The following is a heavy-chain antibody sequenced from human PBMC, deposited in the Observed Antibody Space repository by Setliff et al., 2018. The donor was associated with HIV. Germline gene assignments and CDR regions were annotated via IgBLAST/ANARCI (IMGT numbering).Heavy chain of an antibody. CDR2: VDPEDGET. V-gene: IGHV1-69-2*01. CDR1: GYTFTDYY. Sequence: ASVKVSCKASGYTFTDYYMHWVQQAPGKGLEWMGRVDPEDGETIYAEKFQGRVTITADTSTDTAYMELSSLRSEDTAVYHCATDGELEPTDAFDIWGQGTMVTVS. CDR3: ATDGELEPTDAFDI. J-gene: IGHJ3*02. D-gene: IGHD1-1*01.